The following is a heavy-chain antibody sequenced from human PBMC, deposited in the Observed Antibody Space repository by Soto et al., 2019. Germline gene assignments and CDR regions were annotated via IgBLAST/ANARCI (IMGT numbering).Heavy chain of an antibody. Sequence: QVQLVQSGAEVKKPGASVKVSCKASGYTFTSYAMHWVRQAPGQRLEWMGWINAGNGHTKYSQKFQGRVTITRDTSASTAYMELSSLRFEDTAVYYCARDLLIDVWGQGTTVTVSS. J-gene: IGHJ6*02. CDR3: ARDLLIDV. CDR1: GYTFTSYA. V-gene: IGHV1-3*01. CDR2: INAGNGHT. D-gene: IGHD2-15*01.